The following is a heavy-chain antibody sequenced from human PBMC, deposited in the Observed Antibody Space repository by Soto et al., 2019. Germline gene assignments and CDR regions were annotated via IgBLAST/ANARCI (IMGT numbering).Heavy chain of an antibody. Sequence: EVPLVESGGGLVQPGGSLRLSCAASGFTVNSNYMTWVRQAPGKGLEWVSVMYSSGITYYTDSVKGRFTISRDNSKNTLYFQMNSLRAEDTAVYYCATSQLVLRHYYVMDVWGQGTTVTVSS. V-gene: IGHV3-66*01. CDR1: GFTVNSNY. D-gene: IGHD6-13*01. J-gene: IGHJ6*02. CDR3: ATSQLVLRHYYVMDV. CDR2: MYSSGIT.